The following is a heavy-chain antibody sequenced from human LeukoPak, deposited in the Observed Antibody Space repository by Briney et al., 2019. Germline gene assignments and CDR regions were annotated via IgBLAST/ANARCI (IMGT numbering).Heavy chain of an antibody. Sequence: SETLSLTCTVSGGSISSSSYYWGWIRQPPGKGLEWIGYIYYSGNTNYNPSLKSRVTISLDTSKNQFSLKLSSVTAADTAVYYCARSELLWFGGVNSGFDYWGQGTLVTVSS. CDR1: GGSISSSSYY. J-gene: IGHJ4*02. V-gene: IGHV4-61*05. CDR2: IYYSGNT. D-gene: IGHD3-10*01. CDR3: ARSELLWFGGVNSGFDY.